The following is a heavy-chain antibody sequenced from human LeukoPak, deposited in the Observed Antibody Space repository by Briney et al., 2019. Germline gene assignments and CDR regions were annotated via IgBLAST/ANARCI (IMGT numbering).Heavy chain of an antibody. J-gene: IGHJ4*02. CDR1: GYSFTSYW. D-gene: IGHD6-13*01. CDR2: IDPSDSYT. Sequence: GESLKISCKGSGYSFTSYWISWVRQMPGKGLEWMGRIDPSDSYTNYSPSFQGHVTISADTSTSTVYMELSSLRSEDTAIYYCAKIAASDTGEGYWGQGTLVTVSS. V-gene: IGHV5-10-1*01. CDR3: AKIAASDTGEGY.